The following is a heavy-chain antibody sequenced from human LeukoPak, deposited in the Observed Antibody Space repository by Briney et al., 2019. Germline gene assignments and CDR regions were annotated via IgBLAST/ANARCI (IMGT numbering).Heavy chain of an antibody. CDR3: ALSFAVADGVWNY. CDR2: ISDSGGST. D-gene: IGHD6-19*01. CDR1: GFTFSSYA. J-gene: IGHJ4*02. Sequence: GGSLRLTCAASGFTFSSYAISWGRQAPGKGLECISVISDSGGSTYYADSVKGRFTISRDNSKNTLYLQMNSLRAEDTAVYYWALSFAVADGVWNYWGQGTLVTVSS. V-gene: IGHV3-23*01.